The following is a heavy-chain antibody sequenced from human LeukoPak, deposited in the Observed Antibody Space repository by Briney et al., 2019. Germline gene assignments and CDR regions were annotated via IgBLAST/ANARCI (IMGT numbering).Heavy chain of an antibody. CDR1: GYSFTSYW. D-gene: IGHD3-10*01. V-gene: IGHV5-51*01. J-gene: IGHJ1*01. CDR2: IYPGDSDT. CDR3: ARHGLYGSGTTGYKYFQH. Sequence: GESLKISCKGSGYSFTSYWIGWVRQMPGRGLEWMGIIYPGDSDTRYSPSFQGQVTISADKSISTAYLQWSSLKASDTAMYYCARHGLYGSGTTGYKYFQHWGQGTLVTVSS.